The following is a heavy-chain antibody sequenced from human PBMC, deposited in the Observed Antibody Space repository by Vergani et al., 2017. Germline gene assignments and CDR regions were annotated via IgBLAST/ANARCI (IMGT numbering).Heavy chain of an antibody. V-gene: IGHV3-21*05. D-gene: IGHD1-26*01. CDR3: ASPPLKWELRDY. CDR1: GFTFSSYS. Sequence: EVQLVESGGGLVQPGGSLRLSCAASGFTFSSYSMNWVRQAPGKGLEWVSYISSSSSYIYYADSVKGRFTISRDNAKNSLYLQMNSLRAEDTAVYYCASPPLKWELRDYWGQGTLVTVSS. J-gene: IGHJ4*02. CDR2: ISSSSSYI.